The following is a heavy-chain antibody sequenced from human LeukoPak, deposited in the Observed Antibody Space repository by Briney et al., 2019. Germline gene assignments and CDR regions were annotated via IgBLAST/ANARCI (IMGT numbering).Heavy chain of an antibody. CDR1: GFTLSTYW. Sequence: GGSLRLSCAASGFTLSTYWMHWVRQAPGKGLVWVSRINSEASSTTCADSVKGRFTISRDNSKNTLYLQMNSLRAEDTAVYYCAKDLGYSCSPHYWYYYMDVWGKGTTVTVSS. D-gene: IGHD6-6*01. V-gene: IGHV3-74*01. J-gene: IGHJ6*03. CDR3: AKDLGYSCSPHYWYYYMDV. CDR2: INSEASST.